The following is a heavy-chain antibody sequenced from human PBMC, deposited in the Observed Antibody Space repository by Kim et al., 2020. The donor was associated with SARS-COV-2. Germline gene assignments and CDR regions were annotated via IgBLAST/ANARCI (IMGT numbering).Heavy chain of an antibody. CDR3: ARGSYIVATIDRYYYYGMDV. V-gene: IGHV1-69*06. J-gene: IGHJ6*02. D-gene: IGHD5-12*01. Sequence: SVKVSCKASGGTFSSYAISWVRQAPGQGLEWMGGIIPIFGTANYAQKFQGRVTITADKSTSTAYMELSSLRSEDTAVYYCARGSYIVATIDRYYYYGMDVWGQGTTVTVSS. CDR1: GGTFSSYA. CDR2: IIPIFGTA.